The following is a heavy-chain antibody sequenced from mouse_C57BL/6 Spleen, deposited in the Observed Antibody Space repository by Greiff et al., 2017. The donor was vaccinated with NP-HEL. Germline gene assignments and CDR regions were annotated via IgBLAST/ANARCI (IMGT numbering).Heavy chain of an antibody. CDR2: ISDGGSYT. D-gene: IGHD2-2*01. CDR1: GFTFSSYA. Sequence: EVKLMESGGGLVKPGGSLKLSCAASGFTFSSYAMSWVRQTPEKRLEWVATISDGGSYTYYPDNVKGRFTISRDNAKNNLYLQMSHLKSEDTAMYYCARDRGYEEAWFAYWGQGTLVTVSA. CDR3: ARDRGYEEAWFAY. V-gene: IGHV5-4*01. J-gene: IGHJ3*01.